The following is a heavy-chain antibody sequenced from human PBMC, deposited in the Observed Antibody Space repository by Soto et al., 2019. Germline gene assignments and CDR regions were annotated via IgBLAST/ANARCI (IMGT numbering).Heavy chain of an antibody. V-gene: IGHV4-61*01. D-gene: IGHD6-13*01. CDR3: ARHVAIAAAGVRGIYYCGMDV. CDR2: VYYSGST. Sequence: SETLSLTCTVSGGSVSSGSYYWSWIRQPPGKGLEWIGYVYYSGSTNYNPSLKSRLTVSGDSSKTQCSLRRRCLNAADTAVYYCARHVAIAAAGVRGIYYCGMDVWRRRTT. CDR1: GGSVSSGSYY. J-gene: IGHJ6*02.